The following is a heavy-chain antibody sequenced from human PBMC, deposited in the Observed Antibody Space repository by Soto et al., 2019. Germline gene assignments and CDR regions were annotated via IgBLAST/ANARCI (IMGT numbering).Heavy chain of an antibody. CDR3: ARRLWPGALDV. V-gene: IGHV1-2*02. CDR2: MNFNGGET. D-gene: IGHD3-16*01. CDR1: GSTFRGYY. J-gene: IGHJ3*01. Sequence: QVQLVQSGAEVKKPGASVKVSCKTAGSTFRGYYVHWVRQAPGQGLEWVGLMNFNGGETMSAQTFKGRVTMNRDTSISTAYMELYRLTFDDAAVYYCARRLWPGALDVWGQGSMVTVSS.